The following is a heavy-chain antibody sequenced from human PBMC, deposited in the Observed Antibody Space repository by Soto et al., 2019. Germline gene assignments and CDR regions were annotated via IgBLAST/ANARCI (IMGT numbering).Heavy chain of an antibody. V-gene: IGHV4-39*01. D-gene: IGHD4-17*01. J-gene: IGHJ4*02. CDR3: ARSRTTVVTLVY. Sequence: QLQLQESGPGLVKPSETLSLTCTVSGGSISSSIYYWGWIRQPPGKGLEWIGSIYYIGSTYYNPSLKRLVTISVDTSKNQFSLKLSYVTAADTDVYYFARSRTTVVTLVYWGKGTLITVSS. CDR2: IYYIGST. CDR1: GGSISSSIYY.